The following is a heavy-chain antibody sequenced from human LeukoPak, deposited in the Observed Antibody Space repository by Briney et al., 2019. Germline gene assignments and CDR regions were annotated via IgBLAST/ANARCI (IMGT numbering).Heavy chain of an antibody. Sequence: SETLSLTCTVSGGSITSYYWSWIRQPPGRGLEWIGYIYYSGSTNYNPSLKSRVTVSVDTSKSQFSLRLTSVTAADPAVYYCARHADYGGYLDYWGQGTLVTVSS. J-gene: IGHJ4*02. V-gene: IGHV4-59*08. D-gene: IGHD4-23*01. CDR2: IYYSGST. CDR1: GGSITSYY. CDR3: ARHADYGGYLDY.